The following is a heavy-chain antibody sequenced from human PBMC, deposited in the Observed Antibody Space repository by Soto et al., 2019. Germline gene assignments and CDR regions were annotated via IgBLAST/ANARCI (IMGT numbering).Heavy chain of an antibody. Sequence: PSETLSLTCTVSGGSISSYYWSWIRQPPGKGLEWIGYIYYSGSTNYNPSLKSRVTISVDTSKNQFSLKLSSVTAADTAVYYCARVSRRELLYYWGQGTLVTVSS. CDR3: ARVSRRELLYY. CDR2: IYYSGST. CDR1: GGSISSYY. V-gene: IGHV4-59*01. J-gene: IGHJ4*02. D-gene: IGHD1-26*01.